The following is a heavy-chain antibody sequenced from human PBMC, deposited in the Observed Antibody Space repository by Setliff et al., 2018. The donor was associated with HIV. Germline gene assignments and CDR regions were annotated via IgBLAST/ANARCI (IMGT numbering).Heavy chain of an antibody. Sequence: SEALSLTCTVSGYFISSSYYWGWIRQSPGKGLEWIGNFYHSGSTYYNPSLKSRVTISATSKNQFSLKLSSVTASDTAVYYCARASSDSGGWGYYFDYWGQGTLVTVSS. CDR2: FYHSGST. CDR1: GYFISSSYY. J-gene: IGHJ4*02. CDR3: ARASSDSGGWGYYFDY. V-gene: IGHV4-38-2*02. D-gene: IGHD3-22*01.